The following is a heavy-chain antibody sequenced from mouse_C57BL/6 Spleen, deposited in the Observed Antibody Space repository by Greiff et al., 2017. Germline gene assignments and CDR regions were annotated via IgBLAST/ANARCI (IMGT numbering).Heavy chain of an antibody. J-gene: IGHJ2*01. V-gene: IGHV14-4*01. D-gene: IGHD1-3*01. CDR3: TKSGKSAFDY. CDR1: GFNIKDDY. CDR2: IDPENGDT. Sequence: VQLQQSGAELVRPGASVKLSCTASGFNIKDDYMHWVKQRPEQGLEWIGWIDPENGDTEYASKFQGKATITADTTSNTAYLQLSSLTSEDTAVSYCTKSGKSAFDYWGQGTTLTVSS.